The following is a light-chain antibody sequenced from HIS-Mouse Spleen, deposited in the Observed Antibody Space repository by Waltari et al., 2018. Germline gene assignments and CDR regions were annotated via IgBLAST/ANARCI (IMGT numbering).Light chain of an antibody. CDR1: QDISNY. CDR2: DAS. Sequence: DIQMTQSPSSLSASVGDRVTITCQASQDISNYLTWYQQKPGKAPKLLIYDASNLETGVPSRFSGSGSGTDFTFTISSLQPEDIATYYCQQYDNLLTFGPGTKVDIK. V-gene: IGKV1-33*01. J-gene: IGKJ3*01. CDR3: QQYDNLLT.